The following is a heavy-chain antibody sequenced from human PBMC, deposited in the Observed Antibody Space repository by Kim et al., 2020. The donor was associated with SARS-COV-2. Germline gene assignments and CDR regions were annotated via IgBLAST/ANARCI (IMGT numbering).Heavy chain of an antibody. J-gene: IGHJ4*02. CDR2: TT. V-gene: IGHV3-11*04. CDR3: ARVGWNDVDY. D-gene: IGHD1-1*01. Sequence: TTHYAVSATGRFTISRDNAKSSLYLQMNSLRAEDTAVYYCARVGWNDVDYWGQGTLVTVSS.